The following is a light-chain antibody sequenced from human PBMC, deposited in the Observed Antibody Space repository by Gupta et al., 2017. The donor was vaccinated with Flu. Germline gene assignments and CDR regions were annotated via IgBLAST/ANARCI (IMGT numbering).Light chain of an antibody. CDR3: QTWGTGIQV. CDR1: NGHNTDA. J-gene: IGLJ3*02. V-gene: IGLV4-69*01. CDR2: LHSDGSH. Sequence: QLVVTQSPSASASLGASVKLTCTLSNGHNTDAIAWHQQKPQQGPRFLMKLHSDGSHSRGDDIPDRFSGSSSGTDSDITISSLQSEDEADYYCQTWGTGIQVFGGGSKLAVL.